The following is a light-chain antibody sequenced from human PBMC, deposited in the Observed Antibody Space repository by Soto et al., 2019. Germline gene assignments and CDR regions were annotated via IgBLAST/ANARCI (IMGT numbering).Light chain of an antibody. CDR2: SAS. CDR3: LTYNGPPLS. CDR1: QGLGNY. V-gene: IGKV1-27*01. Sequence: DMQMTQSPSSLSASVGDRVTITCRASQGLGNYLAWYQQKPVKAPKLLIYSASSLQSGVPSRFSGSGSGTDFTLTISGLQPEDGATYYYLTYNGPPLSLGGGTKVEI. J-gene: IGKJ4*01.